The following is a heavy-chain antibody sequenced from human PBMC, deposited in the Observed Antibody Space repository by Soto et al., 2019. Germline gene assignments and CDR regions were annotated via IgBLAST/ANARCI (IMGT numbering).Heavy chain of an antibody. V-gene: IGHV3-30-3*01. J-gene: IGHJ4*02. CDR3: ARDSRGTIPTAGTFDY. Sequence: QEQLVESGGGVVQPGTSLRLSCSTSGFTFSSYPMHWVRQAPGKGLEWVATISYDGNTKYYADSVKGRFTISRDNSKNTLYLQMNSLRPEDMAVNYCARDSRGTIPTAGTFDYWGQGTLVTVSS. CDR2: ISYDGNTK. D-gene: IGHD6-13*01. CDR1: GFTFSSYP.